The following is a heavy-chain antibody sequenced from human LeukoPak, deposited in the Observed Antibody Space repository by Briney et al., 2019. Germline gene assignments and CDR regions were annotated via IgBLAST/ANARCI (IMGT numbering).Heavy chain of an antibody. J-gene: IGHJ4*02. Sequence: PSETLSLTCTVSGGSISSYHWSWIRQPPGKGLEWIGYIYYSGSTNYNPSLKSRVTISVDTPKNQFSLKLSSVTAADTAVYYCARHARAAGRVDYWGQGTLVTVSS. V-gene: IGHV4-59*08. D-gene: IGHD1-26*01. CDR2: IYYSGST. CDR1: GGSISSYH. CDR3: ARHARAAGRVDY.